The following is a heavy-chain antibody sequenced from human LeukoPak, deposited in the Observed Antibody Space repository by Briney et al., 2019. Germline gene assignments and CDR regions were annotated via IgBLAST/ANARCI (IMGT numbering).Heavy chain of an antibody. V-gene: IGHV4-38-2*02. Sequence: SETLSLTCTVSGYSISSGYYWGWIRQPPGKGLEWIGSIYYSGSTYYNPSLKSRVTMSVDTFKNQFSLKLSSVTAADTAVYYCARLSPRGYYYMDVWGKGTTVTVSS. CDR2: IYYSGST. CDR3: ARLSPRGYYYMDV. J-gene: IGHJ6*03. D-gene: IGHD3-16*02. CDR1: GYSISSGYY.